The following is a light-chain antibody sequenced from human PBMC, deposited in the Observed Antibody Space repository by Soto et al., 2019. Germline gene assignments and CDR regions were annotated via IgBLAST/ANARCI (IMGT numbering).Light chain of an antibody. J-gene: IGKJ2*01. CDR3: QQYGSSPWYT. V-gene: IGKV3-20*01. Sequence: EIVLTQSPGTLSLSPGERATLSCRASQSVSSSYLAWYQQKPGQAPRLLNYDASSRATGIPDRFSGSGSGTDFTLTISRLEPEDFAVYYCQQYGSSPWYTFGQGTKLEIK. CDR2: DAS. CDR1: QSVSSSY.